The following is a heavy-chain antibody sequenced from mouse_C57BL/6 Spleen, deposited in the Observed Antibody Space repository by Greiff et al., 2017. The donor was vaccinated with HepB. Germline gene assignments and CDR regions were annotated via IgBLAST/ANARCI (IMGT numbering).Heavy chain of an antibody. CDR2: ISYDGSN. CDR3: ARLTGTLYFDV. J-gene: IGHJ1*03. D-gene: IGHD4-1*01. V-gene: IGHV3-6*01. CDR1: GYSITSGYY. Sequence: EVQVVESGPGLVKPSQSLSLTCSVTGYSITSGYYWNWIRQFPGNKLEWMGYISYDGSNNYNPSLKNRISITRDTSKNQFFLKLNSVTTEDTATYYCARLTGTLYFDVWGTGTTVTVSS.